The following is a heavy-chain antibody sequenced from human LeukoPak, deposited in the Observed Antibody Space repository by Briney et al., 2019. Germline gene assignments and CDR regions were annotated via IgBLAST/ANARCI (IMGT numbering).Heavy chain of an antibody. CDR3: ARDPGVGATIRYGMDV. CDR1: GYTFTGYY. Sequence: ASVKVSCKASGYTFTGYYMHWVRQAPGQGLEWMGWINPNSGGTNYAQKFQGRVTMTRDTSISTAYMELSSLRSEDTAVYYCARDPGVGATIRYGMDVWGQGTTVTVSS. D-gene: IGHD1-26*01. CDR2: INPNSGGT. V-gene: IGHV1-2*02. J-gene: IGHJ6*02.